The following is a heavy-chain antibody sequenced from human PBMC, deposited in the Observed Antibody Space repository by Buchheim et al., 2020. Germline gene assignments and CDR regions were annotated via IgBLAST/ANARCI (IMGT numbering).Heavy chain of an antibody. CDR2: IYYSGST. CDR3: ARENRVSPIENVGWFDP. J-gene: IGHJ5*02. Sequence: QLQLQESGPGLVKPSETLSLTCTVSGGSISSSSYYWGWIRQPPGKGLEWIGSIYYSGSTYYNPSLKSRVTISVDTSKNQFSLKLSSVTAADTAVYYCARENRVSPIENVGWFDPWGQGTL. CDR1: GGSISSSSYY. V-gene: IGHV4-39*07. D-gene: IGHD1-14*01.